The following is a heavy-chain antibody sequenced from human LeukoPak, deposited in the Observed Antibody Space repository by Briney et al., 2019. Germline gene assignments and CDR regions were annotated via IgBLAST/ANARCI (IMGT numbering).Heavy chain of an antibody. Sequence: GASVKVSCKASGYTFTSYDINWVRQATGQGLEWVGWMNPNSGNTGYAQKFQGRVTITRHTSISTAYMELSSLRSEDTAVYDCARGLVGGYSYGLSGYWGQGTLVTVSS. CDR1: GYTFTSYD. D-gene: IGHD5-18*01. CDR3: ARGLVGGYSYGLSGY. V-gene: IGHV1-8*03. J-gene: IGHJ4*02. CDR2: MNPNSGNT.